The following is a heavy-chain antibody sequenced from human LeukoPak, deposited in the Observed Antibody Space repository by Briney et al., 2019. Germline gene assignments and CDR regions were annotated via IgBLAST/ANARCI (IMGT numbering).Heavy chain of an antibody. D-gene: IGHD3-10*01. V-gene: IGHV3-9*01. Sequence: GGSLRLSCAASGFTFDDYAMHWVRHAPGKGLEWVSGISWNSGSIGYADSVKGRFTISRDNAKNSLYLQMNSLRAEDTALYYCAKDIRVRGVHQLYYFDYWGQGTLVTVSS. J-gene: IGHJ4*02. CDR2: ISWNSGSI. CDR3: AKDIRVRGVHQLYYFDY. CDR1: GFTFDDYA.